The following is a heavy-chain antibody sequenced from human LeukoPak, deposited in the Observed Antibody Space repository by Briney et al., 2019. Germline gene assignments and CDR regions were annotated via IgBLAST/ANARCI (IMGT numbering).Heavy chain of an antibody. CDR1: GFTVSSNY. Sequence: GGSLRLSCAASGFTVSSNYMSWIRQAPGKGLEWVSVIYSGGGTYYAGSVKGRFTISRDNSKNTLYLQMNSLRAEDTAVYYCARDDGSSPYDYWGQGTLVTVPS. CDR3: ARDDGSSPYDY. J-gene: IGHJ4*02. CDR2: IYSGGGT. V-gene: IGHV3-66*02. D-gene: IGHD6-6*01.